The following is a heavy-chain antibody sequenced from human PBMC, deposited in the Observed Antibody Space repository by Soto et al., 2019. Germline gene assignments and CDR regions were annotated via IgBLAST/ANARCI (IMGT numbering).Heavy chain of an antibody. CDR1: GVTLTDVW. D-gene: IGHD5-18*01. CDR2: IKSNTAGGTT. CDR3: SHGYYQYFNS. Sequence: GGSLRLSCAVSGVTLTDVWMNWVRQAPGKGPEWVGRIKSNTAGGTTDFAAPVKGRFTISRDDSQNTPYLQMDSLKTEDTAVYYCSHGYYQYFNSWGPGTLVTVSS. J-gene: IGHJ4*02. V-gene: IGHV3-15*07.